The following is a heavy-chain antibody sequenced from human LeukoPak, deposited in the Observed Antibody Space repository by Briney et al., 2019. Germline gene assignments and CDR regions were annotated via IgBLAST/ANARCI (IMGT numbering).Heavy chain of an antibody. CDR1: GGPFSSYA. V-gene: IGHV1-69*05. D-gene: IGHD3-10*01. Sequence: GASVKVSCKASGGPFSSYAISWVPQAPGQELEWMGGIIPIFGTANYTQKFQGRVTITTDESTSTAYMELSSLRSEDTAVYYCARDQPSGSQENWGQGTLVTVSS. J-gene: IGHJ4*02. CDR3: ARDQPSGSQEN. CDR2: IIPIFGTA.